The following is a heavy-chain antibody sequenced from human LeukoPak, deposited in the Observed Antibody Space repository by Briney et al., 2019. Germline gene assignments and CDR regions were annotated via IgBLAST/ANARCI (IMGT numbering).Heavy chain of an antibody. J-gene: IGHJ3*02. CDR1: GFTFSSYS. CDR2: ISGSGDNT. V-gene: IGHV3-21*01. D-gene: IGHD3-22*01. Sequence: GGSLRLSCEGSGFTFSSYSMNWVRQAPGKGLEWVSGISGSGDNTYFPDSVKGRFTISRDNAKSSLYLQMNSLRAEDTAVYYCARVLGYYDSSGYRTDAFDIWGQGTMVTVSS. CDR3: ARVLGYYDSSGYRTDAFDI.